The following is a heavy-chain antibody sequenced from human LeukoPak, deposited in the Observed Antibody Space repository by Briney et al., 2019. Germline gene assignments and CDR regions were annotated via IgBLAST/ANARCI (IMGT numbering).Heavy chain of an antibody. Sequence: PGGSLRLSCAASGFTFSSYAMHWVRQAPGKGLEWVSAISGSGGSTYYADSVKGRFTISRDNSKNTLYLQMNSLRAEDTAVYYCAKDERIAAAGTWDYWGQGTLVTVSS. CDR1: GFTFSSYA. V-gene: IGHV3-23*01. D-gene: IGHD6-13*01. CDR3: AKDERIAAAGTWDY. J-gene: IGHJ4*02. CDR2: ISGSGGST.